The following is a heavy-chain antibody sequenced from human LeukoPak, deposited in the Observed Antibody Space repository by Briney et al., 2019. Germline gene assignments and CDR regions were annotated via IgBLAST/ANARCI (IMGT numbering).Heavy chain of an antibody. V-gene: IGHV4-39*01. CDR3: ARGQILLCPVI. D-gene: IGHD3-10*01. CDR2: NYYSGST. Sequence: PSETLSLTCTVSGVSISSSSYYWGWIRPPPGKGREWIVSNYYSGSTYYNSSLKSRVTISVDTSKNQFSLKLSSVTAADTAVYYCARGQILLCPVIWGQGTLVTVSS. CDR1: GVSISSSSYY. J-gene: IGHJ4*02.